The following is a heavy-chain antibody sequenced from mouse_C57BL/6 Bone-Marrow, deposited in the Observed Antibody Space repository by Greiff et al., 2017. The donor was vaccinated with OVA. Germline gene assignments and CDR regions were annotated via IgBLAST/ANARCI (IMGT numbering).Heavy chain of an antibody. CDR3: ARCWYCDV. CDR2: IDPSDSYT. V-gene: IGHV1-59*01. CDR1: GYTFTSYW. Sequence: VQLQQPGAELVRPGTSVKLSCKASGYTFTSYWMHWVKQRPGQGLEWIGVIDPSDSYTNYNQKFKGKATLTVDPSSSTAYMQLSSLTSEDSAVYYCARCWYCDVWGTGTTVTVSS. J-gene: IGHJ1*03.